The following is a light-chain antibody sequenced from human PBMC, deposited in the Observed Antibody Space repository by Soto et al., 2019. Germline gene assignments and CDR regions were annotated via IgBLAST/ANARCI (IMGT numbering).Light chain of an antibody. CDR1: QRVSASY. CDR2: GAS. CDR3: QQYDDSAT. V-gene: IGKV3-20*01. Sequence: EIVLTQSPGTLSLSPGEKGTLFCRASQRVSASYLAWYQQKPGQAPRLLIYGASTRATGFPDRFSGSGSGTDFTLTISRLEPEDFAVYYCQQYDDSATFGQGTKVDIK. J-gene: IGKJ2*01.